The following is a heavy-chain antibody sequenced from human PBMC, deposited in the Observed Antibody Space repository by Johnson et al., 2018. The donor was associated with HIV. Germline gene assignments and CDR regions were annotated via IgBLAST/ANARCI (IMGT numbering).Heavy chain of an antibody. CDR3: ARAGSSGWSNDAFDI. J-gene: IGHJ3*02. Sequence: VQLVESGGDLVQPGGSLRLSCAASGFTVSSNFMTWVRQAPGKGLEWVSGISGGGGRTFYADSVKGLFTISRDNSKNTLYLDMNSLRAGDTAVYYCARAGSSGWSNDAFDIWGQGTMVTVSS. D-gene: IGHD6-19*01. CDR1: GFTVSSNF. V-gene: IGHV3-23*04. CDR2: ISGGGGRT.